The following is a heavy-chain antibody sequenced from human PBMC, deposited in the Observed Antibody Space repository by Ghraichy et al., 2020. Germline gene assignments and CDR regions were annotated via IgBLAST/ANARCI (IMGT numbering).Heavy chain of an antibody. CDR2: ISGSASNT. CDR3: ATVRNEDFWSGLDY. J-gene: IGHJ4*02. D-gene: IGHD3-3*01. Sequence: LSLTCVASEFTFSNYAMSWVRQAPGKGLEWVSTISGSASNTYYPDSVKGRFTISRDNAKNSLYLQMDSLRAEDTAVYYCATVRNEDFWSGLDYWGQGTLVTVSS. CDR1: EFTFSNYA. V-gene: IGHV3-23*01.